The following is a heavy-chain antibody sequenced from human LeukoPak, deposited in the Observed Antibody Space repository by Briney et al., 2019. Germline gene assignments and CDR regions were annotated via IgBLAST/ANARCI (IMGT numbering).Heavy chain of an antibody. CDR3: ARGFGKAAANVFGGYTMDV. D-gene: IGHD6-13*01. CDR1: GFTVDSKY. CDR2: IYTGGST. Sequence: GVSLRLSCAASGFTVDSKYMSWVRQAPGKGLEWVSLIYTGGSTYYADSVRGRFTISRDNSENTLYLQMNSLRPEDTAVYYCARGFGKAAANVFGGYTMDVWGQGTTVTVSS. V-gene: IGHV3-66*02. J-gene: IGHJ6*02.